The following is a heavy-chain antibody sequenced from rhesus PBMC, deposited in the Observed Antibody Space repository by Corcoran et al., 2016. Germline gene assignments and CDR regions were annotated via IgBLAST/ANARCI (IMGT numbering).Heavy chain of an antibody. Sequence: GGSRRPSSAASGFTFRDHYTYWVRQAPGKGLEWVGFIISQADGGTEEYPASVKGRFTISKDDSKSIAYLQMNSLKTEDTAVYYCTRESRTFYGSNYGSFDVWGRGVLVPVSS. D-gene: IGHD4-29*01. CDR2: IISQADGGTE. J-gene: IGHJ5-2*02. CDR3: TRESRTFYGSNYGSFDV. V-gene: IGHV3-184*01. CDR1: GFTFRDHY.